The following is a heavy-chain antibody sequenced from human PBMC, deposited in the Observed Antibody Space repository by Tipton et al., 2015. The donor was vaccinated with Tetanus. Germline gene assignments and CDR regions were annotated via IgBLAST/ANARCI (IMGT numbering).Heavy chain of an antibody. Sequence: TLSLTCAVYGGSFSGYYWSWIRQPPGKGLEWIREINHSGSTNYNPSLKSRVTISVDTSKNQFSLKLSSVTAADTAVYYCARAKRGHAFDIWGQGTMVTVSS. CDR3: ARAKRGHAFDI. D-gene: IGHD3-16*01. V-gene: IGHV4-34*01. CDR1: GGSFSGYY. J-gene: IGHJ3*02. CDR2: INHSGST.